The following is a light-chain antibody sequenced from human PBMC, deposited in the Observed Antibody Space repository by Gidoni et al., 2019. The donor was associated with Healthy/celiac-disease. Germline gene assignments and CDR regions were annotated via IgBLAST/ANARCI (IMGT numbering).Light chain of an antibody. CDR1: QDISNY. J-gene: IGKJ4*01. CDR2: DAS. CDR3: QHYDNLRLT. V-gene: IGKV1-33*01. Sequence: DIQMTQSPSSLSASVGDRVTITCQASQDISNYLHWYQQKPGKAPKLLIYDASNLETGVPSRFSGSGSGQDFTFTISSLQPEDIATYYCQHYDNLRLTFGGGTKVEIK.